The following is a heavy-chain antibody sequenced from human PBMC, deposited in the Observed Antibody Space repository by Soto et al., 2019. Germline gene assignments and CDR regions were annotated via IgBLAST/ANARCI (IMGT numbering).Heavy chain of an antibody. CDR3: AAGYGYSYGYRNY. V-gene: IGHV1-58*02. Sequence: SVKVSCKASGFTFTSSAMQWVRQARGQRLEWIGWIVVGSGNTNYAQKFQERVTITRDMSTSTAYMELSSLRSEDTAVYYCAAGYGYSYGYRNYWGQGTLVTVSS. CDR2: IVVGSGNT. CDR1: GFTFTSSA. D-gene: IGHD5-18*01. J-gene: IGHJ4*02.